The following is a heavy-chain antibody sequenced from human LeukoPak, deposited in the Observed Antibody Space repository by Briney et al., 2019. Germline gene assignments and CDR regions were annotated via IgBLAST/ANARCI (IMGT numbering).Heavy chain of an antibody. CDR2: MNPNSGNT. CDR1: GYTFTSYD. Sequence: ASVTVSCKASGYTFTSYDINWVRQATGQGLEWMGWMNPNSGNTGYAQKFQGRVTMTRNTSISTAYMELSSLRSEDTAVYYCARGVSSGWTIDYWGQGTLVTVSS. V-gene: IGHV1-8*01. J-gene: IGHJ4*02. D-gene: IGHD6-19*01. CDR3: ARGVSSGWTIDY.